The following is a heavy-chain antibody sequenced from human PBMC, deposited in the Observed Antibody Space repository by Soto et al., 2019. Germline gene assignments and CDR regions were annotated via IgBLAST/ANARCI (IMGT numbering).Heavy chain of an antibody. CDR3: AKAKNDYNWDNRPPFDY. J-gene: IGHJ4*02. V-gene: IGHV3-23*01. Sequence: GGSLRLSCKASGFTLRNYAMTCSRQAPGKGLEWVSLISANDVGTYYAESVKTRFTISTDQSRNTVYLQMASLRADDTAIYYCAKAKNDYNWDNRPPFDYWGQGTLVTVSS. CDR2: ISANDVGT. CDR1: GFTLRNYA. D-gene: IGHD1-20*01.